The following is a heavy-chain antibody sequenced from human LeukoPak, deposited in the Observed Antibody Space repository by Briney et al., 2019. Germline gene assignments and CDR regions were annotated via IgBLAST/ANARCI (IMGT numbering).Heavy chain of an antibody. Sequence: GGSLRLSCTASGFTFSGFSMHWVRQAPGKGLEWLSYVSTSSRSTYYADSVKGRFTISRDNAKNTLFLDMHSLRPGDSAVYYCARSAVRGVACDYWGQGTLLTVSS. CDR2: VSTSSRST. D-gene: IGHD3-10*01. J-gene: IGHJ4*02. V-gene: IGHV3-48*01. CDR3: ARSAVRGVACDY. CDR1: GFTFSGFS.